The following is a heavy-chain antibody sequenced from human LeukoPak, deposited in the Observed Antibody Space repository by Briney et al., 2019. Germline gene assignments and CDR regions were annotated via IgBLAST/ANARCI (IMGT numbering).Heavy chain of an antibody. CDR3: ARDRGPAKFMGYDSSGYYFGDDFDY. J-gene: IGHJ4*02. CDR1: GYTFTSYG. D-gene: IGHD3-22*01. V-gene: IGHV1-18*01. CDR2: ISASNGNT. Sequence: ASVKVSCKASGYTFTSYGISWVRQAPGQGLEWMGGISASNGNTNYAQKLQGRVTVTTDTSTSTAYMELRSLRSDDTAVYYCARDRGPAKFMGYDSSGYYFGDDFDYWGQGTLVTVSS.